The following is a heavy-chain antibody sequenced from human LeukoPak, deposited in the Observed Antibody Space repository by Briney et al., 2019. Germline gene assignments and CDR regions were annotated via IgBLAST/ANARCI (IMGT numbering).Heavy chain of an antibody. CDR2: IIPILGIA. V-gene: IGHV1-69*04. CDR1: GGTFSSYA. Sequence: SVKVSCKASGGTFSSYAISWVRQAPGQGLEWMGRIIPILGIANYAQKFQGRVTITADKSTSTAYMELSSLRSEDTAVYYCARDLPYYFDNSTYQGYWGQGTLVTVSS. J-gene: IGHJ4*02. CDR3: ARDLPYYFDNSTYQGY. D-gene: IGHD3-22*01.